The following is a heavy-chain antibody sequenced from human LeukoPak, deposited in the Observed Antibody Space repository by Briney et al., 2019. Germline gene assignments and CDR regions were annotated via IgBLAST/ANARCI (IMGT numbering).Heavy chain of an antibody. CDR3: AKDKLQQLVPLDY. V-gene: IGHV3-23*01. CDR1: GFTFSGYA. J-gene: IGHJ4*02. CDR2: ISGSGGST. Sequence: GGSLRLSCVASGFTFSGYAMSWVRQAPGKGLEWVSAISGSGGSTYYADSVKGRFTISRDNSKNTLYLQMNSLRAEDTAVYYCAKDKLQQLVPLDYWGQGTLVTVSS. D-gene: IGHD6-13*01.